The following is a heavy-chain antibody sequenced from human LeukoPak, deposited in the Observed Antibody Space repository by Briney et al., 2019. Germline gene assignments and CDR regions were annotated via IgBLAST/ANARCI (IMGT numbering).Heavy chain of an antibody. D-gene: IGHD6-19*01. V-gene: IGHV3-15*01. CDR3: TTGGIYGRGWFGYFDY. J-gene: IGHJ4*02. CDR1: GFTFSNAW. Sequence: GGSLRLSCAASGFTFSNAWMSWVRQAPGKGLEWVGRIKSKTDGGTTDYAAPVKGRFTISRDDSKNMLYLQMNSLKSEDTAVYYCTTGGIYGRGWFGYFDYWGQGTLVTVSS. CDR2: IKSKTDGGTT.